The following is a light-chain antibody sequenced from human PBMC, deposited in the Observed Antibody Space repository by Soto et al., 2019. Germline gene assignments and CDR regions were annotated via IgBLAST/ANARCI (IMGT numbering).Light chain of an antibody. CDR3: QQYGSSLIA. CDR1: QSVSDSY. Sequence: EIVLTQSPGTLSLSPGERATLSCRASQSVSDSYLAWYQQKPGQAPRLLIYGASSRAPGIPGRFSGSGSGTDFTLTISRLEPEDFAVYYCQQYGSSLIAFGQGTRLEIK. V-gene: IGKV3-20*01. J-gene: IGKJ5*01. CDR2: GAS.